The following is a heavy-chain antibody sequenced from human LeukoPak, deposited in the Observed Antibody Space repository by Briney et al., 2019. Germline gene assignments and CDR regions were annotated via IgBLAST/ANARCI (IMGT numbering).Heavy chain of an antibody. CDR2: ISYDGSNK. Sequence: GGSLRLSCAASGFTFRSYAMHWVRQAPGKGLEWVAVISYDGSNKYYADSVKGRFTISRDNSKNTLYLQMNSLRAEDTGVYVCAKLTDFWGRGTLVTVSS. CDR3: AKLTDF. V-gene: IGHV3-30*07. CDR1: GFTFRSYA. J-gene: IGHJ2*01. D-gene: IGHD3-9*01.